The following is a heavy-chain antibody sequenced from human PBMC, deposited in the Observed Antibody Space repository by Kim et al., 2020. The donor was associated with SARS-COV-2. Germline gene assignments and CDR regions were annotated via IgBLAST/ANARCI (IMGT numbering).Heavy chain of an antibody. D-gene: IGHD3-22*01. Sequence: SETLSLTCAVYGGSFSGYYWSWIRQPPGKGLEWIGEINHSGSTNYNPSLKSRVTISVDTSKNQFSLKLSSVTAADTAVYYCARYVIGWGFDPWGQGTLVTVSS. V-gene: IGHV4-34*01. J-gene: IGHJ5*02. CDR2: INHSGST. CDR3: ARYVIGWGFDP. CDR1: GGSFSGYY.